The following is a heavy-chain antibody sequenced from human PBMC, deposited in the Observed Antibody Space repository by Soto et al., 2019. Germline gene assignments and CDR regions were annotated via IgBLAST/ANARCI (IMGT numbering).Heavy chain of an antibody. CDR1: GGSISSGAYS. CDR3: ARANRPITMTYLNWFDP. V-gene: IGHV4-30-2*01. J-gene: IGHJ5*02. D-gene: IGHD3-22*01. CDR2: IYHSGST. Sequence: PSETLSLTCAVSGGSISSGAYSWSWIRQPPGKGLEWVGYIYHSGSTYYNPSLKSRVTISVDRSKNRFSLNLNSVTAADTAVYYCARANRPITMTYLNWFDPLGQGTLVTVSS.